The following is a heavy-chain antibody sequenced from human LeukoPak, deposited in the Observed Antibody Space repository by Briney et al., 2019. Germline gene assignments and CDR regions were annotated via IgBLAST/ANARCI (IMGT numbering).Heavy chain of an antibody. CDR1: GFTFSSYA. Sequence: GGSLRLSCAASGFTFSSYAMSRVRQAPGKGLEWVSAISGSGGSTYYADSVKGRFTISRDNSKNTLYLQMNSLRAEDTAVYYCAKQLLWLGELSRFDYWGQGTLVTVSS. CDR2: ISGSGGST. J-gene: IGHJ4*02. CDR3: AKQLLWLGELSRFDY. D-gene: IGHD3-10*01. V-gene: IGHV3-23*01.